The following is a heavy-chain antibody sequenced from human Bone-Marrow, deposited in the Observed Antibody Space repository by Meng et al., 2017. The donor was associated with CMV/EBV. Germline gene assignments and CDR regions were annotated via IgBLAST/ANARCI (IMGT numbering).Heavy chain of an antibody. CDR2: INHSGST. CDR1: GGSFSGYY. CDR3: ARGVDYYGSGSLVDY. V-gene: IGHV4-34*01. Sequence: SETLSLTCAVYGGSFSGYYWSWIRQPPGKGLEWIGEINHSGSTNYNPSLKSRVTISVDTSKNQFSLKLSSVTAADTAVYYCARGVDYYGSGSLVDYWGKGTLVTVSS. J-gene: IGHJ4*02. D-gene: IGHD3-10*01.